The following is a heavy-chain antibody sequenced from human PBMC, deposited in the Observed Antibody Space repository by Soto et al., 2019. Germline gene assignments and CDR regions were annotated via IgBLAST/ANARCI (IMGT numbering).Heavy chain of an antibody. CDR1: GFHFSSYA. CDR3: AKLPVVPAAPGPFDY. Sequence: GGSLRLSCAASGFHFSSYAMSWVRPAPGKGLEWVSAISGSGGSTYYADSVKGRFTISRDNSKNTLYLQMNSLRAEDTAVYYCAKLPVVPAAPGPFDYWGQGTLVTVSS. CDR2: ISGSGGST. D-gene: IGHD2-2*01. V-gene: IGHV3-23*01. J-gene: IGHJ4*02.